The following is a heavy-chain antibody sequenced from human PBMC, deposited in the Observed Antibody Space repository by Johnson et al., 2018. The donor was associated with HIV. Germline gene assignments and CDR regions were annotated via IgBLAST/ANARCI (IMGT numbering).Heavy chain of an antibody. CDR2: IYTGSDST. V-gene: IGHV3-66*02. J-gene: IGHJ3*02. Sequence: LVESGGGLVQPGGSLRLSCAVSGYSVTGYNMNWVRQAPVKGLEWVSVIYTGSDSTSYADSVKGRFTISRDNSKNTLYLQMNSLRAEDTAVYYCASWNYFDAFDIWGQGTMVTVSS. CDR3: ASWNYFDAFDI. D-gene: IGHD1-7*01. CDR1: GYSVTGYN.